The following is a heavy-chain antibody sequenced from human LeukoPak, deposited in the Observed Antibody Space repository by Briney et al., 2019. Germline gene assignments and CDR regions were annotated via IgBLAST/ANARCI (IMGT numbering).Heavy chain of an antibody. D-gene: IGHD3-16*01. J-gene: IGHJ4*02. CDR2: IYHSGST. CDR1: GGSISTYY. Sequence: KSSETLSLTCTVSGGSISTYYWNWIRQPPGKGLEWIGYIYHSGSTNYNPSLQSRVTISVDTSRNEFSLRLTSVTAADAAVYYCVRDRGLNYWGQGTLVTVSS. CDR3: VRDRGLNY. V-gene: IGHV4-59*01.